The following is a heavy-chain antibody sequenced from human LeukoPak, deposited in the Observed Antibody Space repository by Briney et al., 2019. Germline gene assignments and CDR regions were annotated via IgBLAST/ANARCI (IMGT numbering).Heavy chain of an antibody. D-gene: IGHD3-22*01. CDR2: ISGSGGST. CDR1: GFTFSSYG. Sequence: GGSLRLSCAASGFTFSSYGMSWVRQAPGKGLEWVSAISGSGGSTYYADSVKGRFTISRDNSKNTLYLQMNSLRAEDTAVYYCARGQKYYYDSSGYYDQYRGGFDYWGQGTLVTVSS. V-gene: IGHV3-23*01. J-gene: IGHJ4*02. CDR3: ARGQKYYYDSSGYYDQYRGGFDY.